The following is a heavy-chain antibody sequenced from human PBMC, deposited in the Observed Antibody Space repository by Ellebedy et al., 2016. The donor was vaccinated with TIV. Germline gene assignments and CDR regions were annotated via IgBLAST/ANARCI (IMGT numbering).Heavy chain of an antibody. CDR1: GYTFTSYD. Sequence: ASVKVSXXASGYTFTSYDINWVRQATGQGLEWMGWMNPNSGNTGYAQKFQGRVTMTRNTSISTAYMELSSLRSEDTAVYYCAAAYCGGDCQIDYWGQGTLVTVSS. V-gene: IGHV1-8*01. CDR3: AAAYCGGDCQIDY. CDR2: MNPNSGNT. D-gene: IGHD2-21*01. J-gene: IGHJ4*02.